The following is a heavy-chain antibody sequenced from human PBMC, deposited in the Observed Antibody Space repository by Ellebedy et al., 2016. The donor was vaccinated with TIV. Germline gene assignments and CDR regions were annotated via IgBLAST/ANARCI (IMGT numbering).Heavy chain of an antibody. V-gene: IGHV4-59*01. J-gene: IGHJ4*02. Sequence: MPSETLSLTCTVSGGSMRTYYWSWVRQPPGKGLEWIGYIYSSGSTKYNPSLKSRVTMSAGTSENHFSLNLSSVAAADTAVYYCARVRGSAFDCWGQGTLVTVSS. D-gene: IGHD6-19*01. CDR3: ARVRGSAFDC. CDR2: IYSSGST. CDR1: GGSMRTYY.